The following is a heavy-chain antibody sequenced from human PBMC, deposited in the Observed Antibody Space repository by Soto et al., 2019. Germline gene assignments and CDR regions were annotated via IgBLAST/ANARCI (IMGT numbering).Heavy chain of an antibody. J-gene: IGHJ4*02. CDR1: GFTFSSYA. D-gene: IGHD6-19*01. CDR3: ASSPRRSGWYLPLFDY. CDR2: ISYDGSNK. Sequence: QVQLVESGGGVVQPGRSLRLSCAASGFTFSSYAMHWVRQAPGKGLEWVAVISYDGSNKYYADSVKGRFTISRDNSKNTLYLQMNSLRAEDTAVYYCASSPRRSGWYLPLFDYWGQGTLVTVSS. V-gene: IGHV3-30-3*01.